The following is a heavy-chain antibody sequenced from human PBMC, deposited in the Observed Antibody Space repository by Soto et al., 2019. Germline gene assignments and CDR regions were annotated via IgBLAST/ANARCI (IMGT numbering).Heavy chain of an antibody. Sequence: QVQLQESGPGLVKPSQTLSLTCSVSGGYISSGGNYWSWIRQHPGKGLEWIGFIYYTGHTKYNAALKRRVSISGDMSENQFSLTLTSVTAADTAVYYCAREDINESFFDSWGPGILVTVSS. D-gene: IGHD2-8*01. J-gene: IGHJ4*02. CDR2: IYYTGHT. V-gene: IGHV4-31*03. CDR1: GGYISSGGNY. CDR3: AREDINESFFDS.